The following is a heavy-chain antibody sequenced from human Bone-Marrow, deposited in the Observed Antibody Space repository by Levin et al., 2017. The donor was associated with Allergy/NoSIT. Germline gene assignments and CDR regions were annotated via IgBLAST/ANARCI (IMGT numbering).Heavy chain of an antibody. J-gene: IGHJ6*02. CDR2: IKSKFDGETA. Sequence: GGSLRLSCTASGLTFSDAWMSWVRQAPGKGLEWVGRIKSKFDGETAEYAAPVNGRFTISRDDSKTTVFLQMNSRKTEDTGAYYCATAGVGGSRSYYAGMDAWGHGTTVTVSS. D-gene: IGHD3-16*01. CDR3: ATAGVGGSRSYYAGMDA. V-gene: IGHV3-15*01. CDR1: GLTFSDAW.